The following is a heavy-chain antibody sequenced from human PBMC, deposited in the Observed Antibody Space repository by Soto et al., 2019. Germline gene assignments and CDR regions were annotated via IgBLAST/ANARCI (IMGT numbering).Heavy chain of an antibody. D-gene: IGHD6-25*01. Sequence: EVQLLESGGGLVQPGGSLRLSCVASGFTFSTYAMSWVRQAPEKGLEWVSAITGSGGATYHADSVKGRFTMSRDNSKNTLYLQMNSLRVEDTAVYYGANGSASGSPYYFDYWGQGSLVTVGS. CDR2: ITGSGGAT. CDR1: GFTFSTYA. CDR3: ANGSASGSPYYFDY. J-gene: IGHJ4*02. V-gene: IGHV3-23*01.